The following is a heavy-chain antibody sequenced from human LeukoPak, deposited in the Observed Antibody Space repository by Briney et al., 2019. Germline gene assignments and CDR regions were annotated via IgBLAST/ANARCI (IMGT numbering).Heavy chain of an antibody. J-gene: IGHJ6*02. Sequence: SVKVSCKASGFTFTSSAVQWVRQARGQRLEWIGWIVVGSGNTNYAQKFQERVTMTRDTSTSTVYMELSSLRSEDTAVYYCAREGFPPKISDFWSGLGPYYYYGMDVWGQGTTVTVSS. CDR1: GFTFTSSA. D-gene: IGHD3-3*01. V-gene: IGHV1-58*01. CDR3: AREGFPPKISDFWSGLGPYYYYGMDV. CDR2: IVVGSGNT.